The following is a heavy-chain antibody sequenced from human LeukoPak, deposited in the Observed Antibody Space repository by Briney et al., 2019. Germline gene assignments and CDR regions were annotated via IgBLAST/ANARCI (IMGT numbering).Heavy chain of an antibody. D-gene: IGHD6-19*01. CDR2: INSDGSTT. Sequence: GGSLRLSCAASGFTFSSYWMHWVRQAPGKGLVWVSRINSDGSTTTYADSVKGRFTISRDNAKNTLYLQMNSLRAQDTAVYYCASDRRGVAGGYWGQGTLVIVSS. V-gene: IGHV3-74*01. CDR3: ASDRRGVAGGY. CDR1: GFTFSSYW. J-gene: IGHJ4*02.